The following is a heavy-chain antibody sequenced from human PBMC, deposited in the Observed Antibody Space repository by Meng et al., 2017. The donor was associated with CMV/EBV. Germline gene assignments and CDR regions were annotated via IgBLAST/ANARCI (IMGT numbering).Heavy chain of an antibody. CDR3: AGPPQRVHLWLELLGY. V-gene: IGHV4-39*07. CDR2: IYYSGST. D-gene: IGHD5-18*01. CDR1: GGSISSSSYY. J-gene: IGHJ4*02. Sequence: SETLSLTCTVSGGSISSSSYYWGWIRQPPGKGLEWIGSIYYSGSTYYNPSLKSRVTISVDTSKNQFSLKLSSVTAADTAVYYCAGPPQRVHLWLELLGYWGQGTLVTVSS.